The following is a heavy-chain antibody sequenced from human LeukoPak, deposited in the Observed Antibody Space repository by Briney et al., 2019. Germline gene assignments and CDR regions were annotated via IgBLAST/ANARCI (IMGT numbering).Heavy chain of an antibody. V-gene: IGHV6-1*01. CDR2: TYYRSKWNK. Sequence: PSQTLSLTCAISGDIVSSNSAAWNWIRQSPSRGLEWLGRTYYRSKWNKNYAASVKSRITINPDTSKNQPSLQLNSVTPEDTAVYYCARGYMGTTDYWGQGTLVIVSS. D-gene: IGHD1-7*01. CDR3: ARGYMGTTDY. CDR1: GDIVSSNSAA. J-gene: IGHJ4*02.